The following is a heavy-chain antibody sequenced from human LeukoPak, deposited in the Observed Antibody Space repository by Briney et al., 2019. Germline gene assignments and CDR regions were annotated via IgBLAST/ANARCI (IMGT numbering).Heavy chain of an antibody. V-gene: IGHV3-21*01. CDR2: ISSSSSCI. CDR1: GFTFSSYS. Sequence: GGSLRLSCAASGFTFSSYSMNWVRQAPGKGLEWVSSISSSSSCIYYADSVKGRFTISRDNAKNSLYLQMNSLRAEDTAVYYCARDRGYYDSSGYTPIDYWGQGTLVTVSS. D-gene: IGHD3-22*01. J-gene: IGHJ4*02. CDR3: ARDRGYYDSSGYTPIDY.